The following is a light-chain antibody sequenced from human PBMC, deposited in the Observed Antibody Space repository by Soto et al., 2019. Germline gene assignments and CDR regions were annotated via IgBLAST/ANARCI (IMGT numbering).Light chain of an antibody. V-gene: IGKV3-15*01. CDR1: QSVSNN. CDR2: GAS. Sequence: EIVMTQSPATLTVSPGERATLSCRASQSVSNNLAWYQQKGGKAPRLLIYGASTSAAGIPARFSGSGSGTEFTLTISSLQSEDFSVYYCQQYNDWPPWTFGQGTKVEIK. J-gene: IGKJ1*01. CDR3: QQYNDWPPWT.